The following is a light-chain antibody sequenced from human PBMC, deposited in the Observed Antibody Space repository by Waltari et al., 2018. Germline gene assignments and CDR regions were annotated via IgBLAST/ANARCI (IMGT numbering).Light chain of an antibody. J-gene: IGKJ4*01. CDR2: KAS. Sequence: DIQMTQFPSTLSASVGDRVNLTCRASQDIITWLAWYQQKPGKAPKLLIFKASSLESGVPSRFSGSGSGTEFTLTISSLQPDDFATYYCQQYNSYSTTFGGGTKVEVK. CDR3: QQYNSYSTT. CDR1: QDIITW. V-gene: IGKV1-5*03.